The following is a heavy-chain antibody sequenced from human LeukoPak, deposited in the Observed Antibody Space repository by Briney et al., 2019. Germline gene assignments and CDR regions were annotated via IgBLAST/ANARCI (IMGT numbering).Heavy chain of an antibody. CDR3: ARVSRDSLHWWSSDYYYFDY. J-gene: IGHJ4*02. CDR2: ISSSSSYI. Sequence: KPGGSLRLSCAASGFTFSSYSMKWVRQAPGKGLEWVSSISSSSSYIYYADSVKGRFTISRDNAKNSLYLQMNSLRAEDTAVYYCARVSRDSLHWWSSDYYYFDYWGQGTLVTVSS. CDR1: GFTFSSYS. V-gene: IGHV3-21*01. D-gene: IGHD3-3*02.